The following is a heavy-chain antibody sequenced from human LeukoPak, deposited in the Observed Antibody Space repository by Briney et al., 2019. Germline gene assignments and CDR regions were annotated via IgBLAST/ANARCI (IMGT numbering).Heavy chain of an antibody. Sequence: ASVKVSCKASGYTFTGYYMHWVRQAPGQGLEWMGRINPNSGGTNYALKFQGRVTMTRDTSISTAYMELSRLRSDDTAVYYCARDLDMIVATPSWGQGTMVTVSS. CDR3: ARDLDMIVATPS. D-gene: IGHD3-22*01. CDR2: INPNSGGT. J-gene: IGHJ3*01. CDR1: GYTFTGYY. V-gene: IGHV1-2*06.